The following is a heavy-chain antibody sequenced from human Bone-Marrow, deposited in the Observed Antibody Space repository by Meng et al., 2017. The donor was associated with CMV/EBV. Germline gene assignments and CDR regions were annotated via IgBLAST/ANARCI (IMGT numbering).Heavy chain of an antibody. D-gene: IGHD2-2*01. CDR2: IRYDGSNK. V-gene: IGHV3-30*02. Sequence: LSLTCAASGFTFSSYEMNWVRQAPGKGLEWVAFIRYDGSNKYYADSVKGRFTISRDNSKNTLYLQMNSLRAEDTAVYYCAKDVVVVPRGYGMDVWGQGTTVTVSS. CDR1: GFTFSSYE. CDR3: AKDVVVVPRGYGMDV. J-gene: IGHJ6*02.